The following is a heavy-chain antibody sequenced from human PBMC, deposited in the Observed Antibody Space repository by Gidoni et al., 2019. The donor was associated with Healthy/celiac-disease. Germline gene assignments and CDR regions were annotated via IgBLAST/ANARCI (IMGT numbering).Heavy chain of an antibody. CDR1: GFTFSDSY. J-gene: IGHJ6*02. V-gene: IGHV3-11*05. CDR2: ISSSSSYT. CDR3: ARDVRSYYYGMDV. Sequence: QVQLVESGGGLVKPGGSLRLSCAASGFTFSDSYMSWIRQAPGKGLGWVSYISSSSSYTNYADSVKGRFTISRDNAKNSLYLQMNSLRAEDTAVYYCARDVRSYYYGMDVWGQGTTVTVSS.